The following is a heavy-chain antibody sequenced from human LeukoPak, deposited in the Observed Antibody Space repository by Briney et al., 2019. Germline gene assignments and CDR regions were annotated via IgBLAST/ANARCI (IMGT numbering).Heavy chain of an antibody. Sequence: GGSLRLSCVASAFTFSASWMTWVRQAPGKGLERVANINEDGSETWYVDSVRGRFTISRDNARNSLYLQMSSLRAEDTALYYCARSKPYGPPPYYYYYYMDVWGKGTTVTVSS. J-gene: IGHJ6*03. CDR1: AFTFSASW. CDR2: INEDGSET. V-gene: IGHV3-7*03. D-gene: IGHD4-17*01. CDR3: ARSKPYGPPPYYYYYYMDV.